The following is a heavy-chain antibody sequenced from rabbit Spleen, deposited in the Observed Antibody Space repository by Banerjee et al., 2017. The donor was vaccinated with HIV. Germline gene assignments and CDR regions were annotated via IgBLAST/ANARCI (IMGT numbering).Heavy chain of an antibody. CDR3: ARDLVAVIGWNFSL. CDR1: GFDFSNYG. D-gene: IGHD5-1*01. J-gene: IGHJ4*01. Sequence: QEQLVESGGGLVQPGGSLKLSCKASGFDFSNYGVSWVRQAPGKGLEWIGYIDPVFGITYYANWVNGRFTISSHNAQNTLFLQLNSLTAADTATYFCARDLVAVIGWNFSLWGPGTLVTVS. CDR2: IDPVFGIT. V-gene: IGHV1S47*01.